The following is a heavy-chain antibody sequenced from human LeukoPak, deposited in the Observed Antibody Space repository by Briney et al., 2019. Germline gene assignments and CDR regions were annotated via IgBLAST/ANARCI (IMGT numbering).Heavy chain of an antibody. D-gene: IGHD3-10*01. J-gene: IGHJ5*02. CDR1: GGFISSYY. Sequence: ASETLSLTCTVSGGFISSYYWSWIRQPPGKGLEWIGRISTSGNTNYNPSLKSRVTISVDTSKNQFSLKLSSVTAADTAVYYCAREGLNMVRGVIPKEAWGWFDPWGQGTLVTASS. CDR3: AREGLNMVRGVIPKEAWGWFDP. CDR2: ISTSGNT. V-gene: IGHV4-4*08.